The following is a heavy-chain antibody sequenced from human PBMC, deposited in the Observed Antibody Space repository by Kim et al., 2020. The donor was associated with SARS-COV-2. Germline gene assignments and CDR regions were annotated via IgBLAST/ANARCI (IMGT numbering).Heavy chain of an antibody. J-gene: IGHJ4*02. D-gene: IGHD4-4*01. V-gene: IGHV4-59*01. CDR3: ARDTRDYSGSRTVDY. Sequence: PSLKSRVTISVDTSKNQFSLKLSSVTAADTAVYYCARDTRDYSGSRTVDYWGQGTLVTVSS.